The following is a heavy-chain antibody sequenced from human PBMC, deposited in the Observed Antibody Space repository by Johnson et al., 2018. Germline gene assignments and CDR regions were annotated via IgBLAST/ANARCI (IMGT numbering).Heavy chain of an antibody. J-gene: IGHJ3*02. CDR1: GFTFRNFG. Sequence: QVQLVESGGGVVQPGRSLRLSCGASGFTFRNFGMPWVRQAPGKGLAGVAAMSYDGRKKNYADSVKGRFAISRAKSKSTLDGQMDSLRAEDPAVYYCAKDRSVRYSSRWSDAFDIWGPWTMVTVSS. CDR2: MSYDGRKK. D-gene: IGHD6-13*01. V-gene: IGHV3-30*18. CDR3: AKDRSVRYSSRWSDAFDI.